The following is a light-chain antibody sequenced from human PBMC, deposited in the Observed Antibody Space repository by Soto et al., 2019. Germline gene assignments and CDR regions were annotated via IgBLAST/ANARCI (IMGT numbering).Light chain of an antibody. CDR3: QQYHDSAT. CDR2: GAS. CDR1: ESVGDRH. V-gene: IGKV3-20*01. J-gene: IGKJ1*01. Sequence: SVLTQSPATLSLSPGERATLSCRASESVGDRHFAWYQQKPGHAPRLLIYGASTRATGIPDRFSGSGSGTDFTLTISRLEPEDFAVYYCQQYHDSATFGQGTKVDI.